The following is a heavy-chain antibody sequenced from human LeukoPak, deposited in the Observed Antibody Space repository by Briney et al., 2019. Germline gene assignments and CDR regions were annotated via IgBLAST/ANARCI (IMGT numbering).Heavy chain of an antibody. Sequence: GGSLRLSCAASGFSLSNYWMNWVRQAPGKGLEWVANIKQDGSEKYYVDSVKGRFTISRDNAKNSLYLQMNSLRAEDTAVYYCARDKDYYGSGSPIDYWGQGTLVTVSS. V-gene: IGHV3-7*01. J-gene: IGHJ4*02. D-gene: IGHD3-10*01. CDR3: ARDKDYYGSGSPIDY. CDR1: GFSLSNYW. CDR2: IKQDGSEK.